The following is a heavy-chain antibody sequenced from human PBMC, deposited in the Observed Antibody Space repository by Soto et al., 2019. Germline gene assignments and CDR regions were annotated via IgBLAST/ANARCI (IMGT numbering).Heavy chain of an antibody. CDR1: GFTFSNAW. D-gene: IGHD1-26*01. CDR3: TTGSGYYYYYGMDV. Sequence: GGSLRLSCAASGFTFSNAWMNWVRQAPGKGLEWVGRIKSKTDGGTTDYPAPGKGRFTISRDDSKNTLYLQMNSLKTEDTAVYYCTTGSGYYYYYGMDVWGQGTTVTVSS. J-gene: IGHJ6*02. V-gene: IGHV3-15*07. CDR2: IKSKTDGGTT.